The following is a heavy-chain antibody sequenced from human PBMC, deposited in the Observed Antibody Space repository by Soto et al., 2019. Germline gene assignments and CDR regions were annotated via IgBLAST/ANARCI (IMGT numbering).Heavy chain of an antibody. Sequence: GGSLRLSXLPSGFTFSDYYMTWIRQAPGKGLEWVSYMSTSGGDIYYADSVKGRFTISRDNANNALYLQMNSLRADDTAVYYCARVGQDYYYGMDVWGRGTTVTVSS. V-gene: IGHV3-11*01. CDR3: ARVGQDYYYGMDV. CDR1: GFTFSDYY. J-gene: IGHJ6*02. CDR2: MSTSGGDI.